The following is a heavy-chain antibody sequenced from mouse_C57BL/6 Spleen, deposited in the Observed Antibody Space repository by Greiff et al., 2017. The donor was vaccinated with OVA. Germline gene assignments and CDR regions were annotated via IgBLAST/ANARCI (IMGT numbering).Heavy chain of an antibody. CDR1: GYTFTSYW. D-gene: IGHD1-1*01. CDR3: ARSPGSSPYYFDY. V-gene: IGHV1-64*01. J-gene: IGHJ2*01. Sequence: VQLQQPGAELVKPGASVKLSCKASGYTFTSYWMHWVKQRPGQGLEWIGMIHPTSGSTNYNEKFKSKATLTVDKSSSTAYLQLSSLTSEDSAVYYCARSPGSSPYYFDYWGQGTTLTVSS. CDR2: IHPTSGST.